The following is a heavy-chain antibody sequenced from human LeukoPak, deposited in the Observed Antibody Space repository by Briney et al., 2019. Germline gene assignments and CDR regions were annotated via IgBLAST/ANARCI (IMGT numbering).Heavy chain of an antibody. CDR3: ARDSSGWYDWSYYYYYGMDV. J-gene: IGHJ6*02. CDR1: GFTFSSYS. Sequence: PGGSLRLSCAASGFTFSSYSMNWVRQAPGKGLEWVSYISSSSSTIYYADSVKGRFTISRDNAKNSLYLQMNSLRAEDTAVYYCARDSSGWYDWSYYYYYGMDVWGQGTTVTVSS. V-gene: IGHV3-48*01. D-gene: IGHD6-19*01. CDR2: ISSSSSTI.